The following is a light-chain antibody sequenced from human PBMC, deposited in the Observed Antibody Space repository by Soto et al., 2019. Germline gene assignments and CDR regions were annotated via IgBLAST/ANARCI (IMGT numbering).Light chain of an antibody. CDR3: QQYGSSPVT. J-gene: IGKJ1*01. V-gene: IGKV3-20*01. CDR1: QSVSSSY. CDR2: GAS. Sequence: EIVLTQSPGTLPLSPGERATLSCRASQSVSSSYLAWYQQKPGQAPRLLIYGASSRATGIPDRLSGSGSGTDFTVTISRLEPEGFAVYYCQQYGSSPVTFGQGTKVEIK.